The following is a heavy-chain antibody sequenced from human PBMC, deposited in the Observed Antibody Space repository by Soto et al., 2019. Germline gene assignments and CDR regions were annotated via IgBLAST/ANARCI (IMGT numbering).Heavy chain of an antibody. V-gene: IGHV4-4*02. CDR2: IYHSGST. D-gene: IGHD2-21*02. CDR1: GGSISSSNW. J-gene: IGHJ6*02. CDR3: ARYCGGDCPDYYGMDV. Sequence: PSETLSLTCAVSGGSISSSNWWSWVRQPPGKGLEWIGEIYHSGSTNYNPSLKSRVTISVDKSKNQFSLKLSSVTAADTAVYYCARYCGGDCPDYYGMDVWGQGTTVTVSS.